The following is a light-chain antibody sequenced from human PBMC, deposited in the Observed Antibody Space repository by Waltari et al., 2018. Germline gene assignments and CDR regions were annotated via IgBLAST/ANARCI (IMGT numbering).Light chain of an antibody. CDR2: KDN. CDR3: QSAYITGLYSVL. Sequence: SYELTQPPSVTVSPGQTARIKSSGDASRTQTAFWYQQKPGQAPVLVMFKDNERPSAISERFSGSSSGTTVMLTITGVQAEDEADYYCQSAYITGLYSVLFGGGTKLTVL. V-gene: IGLV3-25*03. CDR1: ASRTQT. J-gene: IGLJ3*02.